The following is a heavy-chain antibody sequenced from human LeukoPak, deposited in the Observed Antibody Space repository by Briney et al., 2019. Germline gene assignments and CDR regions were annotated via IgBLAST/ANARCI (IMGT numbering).Heavy chain of an antibody. V-gene: IGHV3-30*03. CDR3: ARERADVLRFLEWLYDAFDI. CDR1: GFTFSSYG. CDR2: ISYDGSNK. J-gene: IGHJ3*02. D-gene: IGHD3-3*01. Sequence: PGRSLRLSCAASGFTFSSYGMHWVRQAPGKGLEWVAVISYDGSNKYYADSVKGRFTISRDNSKNTLYLQMNSLRAEDTAVYYCARERADVLRFLEWLYDAFDIWGQGTMVTVSS.